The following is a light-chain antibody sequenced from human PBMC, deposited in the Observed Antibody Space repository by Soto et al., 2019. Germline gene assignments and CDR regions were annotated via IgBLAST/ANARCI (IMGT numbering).Light chain of an antibody. CDR1: GNDIGAYNY. V-gene: IGLV2-14*01. Sequence: QSALTQPPSVSGSPGQSITISCTGNGNDIGAYNYVSWYQQHPGKAPRLLIHGVRNRPSGVSNRFSGSKSGSTASLTISGLQAEDEADYYCSSYTTSSTLVLFGGGTKLTVL. J-gene: IGLJ3*02. CDR2: GVR. CDR3: SSYTTSSTLVL.